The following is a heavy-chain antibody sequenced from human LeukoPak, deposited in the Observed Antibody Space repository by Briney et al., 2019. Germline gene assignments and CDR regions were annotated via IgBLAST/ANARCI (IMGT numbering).Heavy chain of an antibody. D-gene: IGHD3-10*01. CDR2: IYTSGST. Sequence: SETLSLTCTVSGGSISSGSYYWSWIRQPAGKGLEWIGRIYTSGSTNYNPSLKSRVTISVDTSKNQFSLKLSSVTAADTAVYYCARSRAVRGVIISAFDIWGRGTMVTVSS. V-gene: IGHV4-61*02. CDR3: ARSRAVRGVIISAFDI. J-gene: IGHJ3*02. CDR1: GGSISSGSYY.